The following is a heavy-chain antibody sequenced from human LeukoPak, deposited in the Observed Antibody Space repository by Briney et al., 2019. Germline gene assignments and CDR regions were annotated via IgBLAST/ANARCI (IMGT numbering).Heavy chain of an antibody. Sequence: KPSETLSLTCTVSGGSISSSSYYWGWIRQPPGKGLEWIGSIYYSGSTYYNPSLKSRFTISVDTSKNQFSLKLSSVTAADTAVYYCASNWGTEDYYYYGMDVWGQGTTVTVSS. J-gene: IGHJ6*02. V-gene: IGHV4-39*01. CDR3: ASNWGTEDYYYYGMDV. D-gene: IGHD7-27*01. CDR1: GGSISSSSYY. CDR2: IYYSGST.